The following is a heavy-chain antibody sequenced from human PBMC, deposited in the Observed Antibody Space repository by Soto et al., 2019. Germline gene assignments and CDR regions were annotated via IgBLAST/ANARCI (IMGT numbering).Heavy chain of an antibody. CDR3: ARDSASLDCSSTSCYVFDY. CDR2: IYHSGST. V-gene: IGHV4-4*02. CDR1: GGSISSSNW. Sequence: QVQLQESGPGLVKPSGTLSLTCAVSGGSISSSNWWRWVRQPPGKGLEWIGEIYHSGSTNYNPSLKSRVTISVDKSKNQFSLKLSSVTAADTAVYYCARDSASLDCSSTSCYVFDYWGQGTLVTVSS. D-gene: IGHD2-2*01. J-gene: IGHJ4*02.